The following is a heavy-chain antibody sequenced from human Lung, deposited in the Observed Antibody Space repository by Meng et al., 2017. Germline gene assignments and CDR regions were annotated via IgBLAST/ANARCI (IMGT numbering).Heavy chain of an antibody. CDR2: INTDGSST. D-gene: IGHD5-24*01. V-gene: IGHV3-74*01. Sequence: EGQRVESGGGLGQPGGVLGLSCAASGFTFSTYWMHWARQAPGKGLVWVSHINTDGSSTNYADSVKGRFTISRDNAKNTLYLQMNSLRAEDTAVYYCGRSDGYIRDWGQGTLVTVSS. CDR1: GFTFSTYW. CDR3: GRSDGYIRD. J-gene: IGHJ4*02.